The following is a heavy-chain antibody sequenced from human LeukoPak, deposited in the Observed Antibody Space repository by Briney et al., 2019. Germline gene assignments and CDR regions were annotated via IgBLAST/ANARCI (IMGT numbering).Heavy chain of an antibody. V-gene: IGHV1-2*02. Sequence: ASVKVSCKASGYTFTGYYMHWGRQAPGQGLEWMGWINPISGGTNYAQKFQGRVTMTRDTSISTAYMELSSLRSDDTAVYYCARVPNWGFDYWGQGTLVTVSS. D-gene: IGHD7-27*01. CDR1: GYTFTGYY. CDR2: INPISGGT. CDR3: ARVPNWGFDY. J-gene: IGHJ4*02.